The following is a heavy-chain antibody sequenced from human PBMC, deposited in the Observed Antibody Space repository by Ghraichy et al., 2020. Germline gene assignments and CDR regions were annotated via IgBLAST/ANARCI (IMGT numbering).Heavy chain of an antibody. D-gene: IGHD3-3*01. J-gene: IGHJ6*03. CDR3: ARGAPDKGFWSGYYTTYYYYYMDV. CDR1: GGSFNDYY. CDR2: INHSGST. Sequence: SQTLSLTCAVYGGSFNDYYWSWIRQPPGKGLEWIGEINHSGSTNYNPSLKSRVTISVDTSKNQFSLKLSSVTAADTAVYFCARGAPDKGFWSGYYTTYYYYYMDVWGKGTTVTVSS. V-gene: IGHV4-34*01.